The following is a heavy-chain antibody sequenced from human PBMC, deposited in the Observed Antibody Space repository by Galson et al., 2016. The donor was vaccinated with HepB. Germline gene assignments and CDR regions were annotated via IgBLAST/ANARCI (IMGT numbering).Heavy chain of an antibody. J-gene: IGHJ4*02. CDR2: IYTGDSDA. D-gene: IGHD3-9*01. Sequence: QSGAEVKKPGESLRISCTGSGSSSTTYWIGWVRQMPGKGLEWVGLIYTGDSDAKYSPSFEGQVTMSANMSTNTAYLQWSSLKASDAAIYYCARVVTMTGTPFDAWGQGTLVTVSS. CDR3: ARVVTMTGTPFDA. V-gene: IGHV5-51*01. CDR1: GSSSTTYW.